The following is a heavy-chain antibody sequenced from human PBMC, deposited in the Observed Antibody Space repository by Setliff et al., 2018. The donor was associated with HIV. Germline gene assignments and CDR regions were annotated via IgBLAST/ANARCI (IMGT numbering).Heavy chain of an antibody. Sequence: SETLSLTCNVSGGYVSSKSYYWAWIRQPPGKGLEWIGTMYYSGNTYYSPSLKSRVTITADSSKNQLSLKLTSVTAADTAVYYCATQRSFQRAFEAMAGSFDPWGQGILVTVSS. J-gene: IGHJ5*02. CDR3: ATQRSFQRAFEAMAGSFDP. CDR1: GGYVSSKSYY. CDR2: MYYSGNT. D-gene: IGHD6-19*01. V-gene: IGHV4-39*01.